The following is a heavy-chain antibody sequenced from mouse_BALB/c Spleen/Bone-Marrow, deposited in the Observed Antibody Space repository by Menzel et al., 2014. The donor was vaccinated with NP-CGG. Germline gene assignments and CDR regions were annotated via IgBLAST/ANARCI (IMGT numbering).Heavy chain of an antibody. CDR1: GYSITSDYA. V-gene: IGHV3-2*02. CDR2: IIYSGST. J-gene: IGHJ1*01. Sequence: EVQLQESGPGLVKPSQSLSLTCTVTGYSITSDYAWNWIRQFPGNKLEWMGYIIYSGSTSFNPFLKSRISITRDTSNIQLFLQLNSVTTEDTATYSCARSADWYCDVWGAGTTVTVSS. CDR3: ARSADWYCDV.